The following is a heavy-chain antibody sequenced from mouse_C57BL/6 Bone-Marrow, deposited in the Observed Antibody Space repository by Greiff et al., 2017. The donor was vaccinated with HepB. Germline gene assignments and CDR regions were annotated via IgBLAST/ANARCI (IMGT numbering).Heavy chain of an antibody. CDR2: IYPRSGNT. CDR3: DYYGSSLDY. Sequence: QVHVKQSGAELARPGASVKLSCKASGYTFTSYGISWVKQRTGQGLEWIGEIYPRSGNTYYNEKFKGKATLTADKSSSTAYMELRSLTSEDSAVYFCDYYGSSLDYWGQGTTLTVSS. CDR1: GYTFTSYG. D-gene: IGHD1-1*01. V-gene: IGHV1-81*01. J-gene: IGHJ2*01.